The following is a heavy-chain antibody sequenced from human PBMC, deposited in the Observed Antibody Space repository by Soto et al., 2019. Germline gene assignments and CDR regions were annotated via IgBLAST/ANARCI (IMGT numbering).Heavy chain of an antibody. Sequence: GASVKVSCKASGGTFSSYAISWVRQAPGQGLEWMGGILPIFGTANYVQKFQGRVTITADESTSTAYMELSSLRSEDTAVYYCARDLGLTGFYYYGMDVWGQGTTVTVSS. J-gene: IGHJ6*02. CDR3: ARDLGLTGFYYYGMDV. CDR2: ILPIFGTA. V-gene: IGHV1-69*13. D-gene: IGHD3-10*01. CDR1: GGTFSSYA.